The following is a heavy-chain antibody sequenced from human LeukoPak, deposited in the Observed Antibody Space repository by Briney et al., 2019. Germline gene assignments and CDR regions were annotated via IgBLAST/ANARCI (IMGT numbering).Heavy chain of an antibody. D-gene: IGHD6-6*01. J-gene: IGHJ5*02. CDR2: IKQDGIEK. Sequence: GGSLRLSCAASGFTFSSYWMSWVRQASGKGMEWVANIKQDGIEKYNVDSVKGRFTISRDNAMNSLYLQMNSLRAEDTAAYICGRSIAARFPWFDPWGKGTLITVSS. CDR1: GFTFSSYW. CDR3: GRSIAARFPWFDP. V-gene: IGHV3-7*01.